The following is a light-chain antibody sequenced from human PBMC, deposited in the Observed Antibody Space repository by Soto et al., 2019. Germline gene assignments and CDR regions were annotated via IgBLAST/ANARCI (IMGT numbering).Light chain of an antibody. CDR3: SSYAGSNNPHVV. CDR2: EVS. CDR1: SSDVGGYNY. Sequence: QSALTQPPSASGSPGQSVTISCTGTSSDVGGYNYVSWYQQHPGKAPKLMIYEVSKRPSGVPERFSGSKSGNTASLTVSGLQAEDEADDYCSSYAGSNNPHVVFGGGTKLTVL. V-gene: IGLV2-8*01. J-gene: IGLJ2*01.